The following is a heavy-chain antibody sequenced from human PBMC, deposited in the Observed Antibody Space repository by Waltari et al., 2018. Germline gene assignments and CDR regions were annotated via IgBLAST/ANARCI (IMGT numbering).Heavy chain of an antibody. CDR2: IHYSGST. D-gene: IGHD2-21*01. V-gene: IGHV4-34*01. Sequence: QVQLPQWGAGPLKPSETLPLTSAVAGESFLVYFWSWLRQSPGKGLEWLGSIHYSGSTNYNPTLESRLSLSVDTTKKRFSLSLTSVTAADAALYFCARYGEVPASYFFDYWGQGTLVTVSS. J-gene: IGHJ4*01. CDR1: GESFLVYF. CDR3: ARYGEVPASYFFDY.